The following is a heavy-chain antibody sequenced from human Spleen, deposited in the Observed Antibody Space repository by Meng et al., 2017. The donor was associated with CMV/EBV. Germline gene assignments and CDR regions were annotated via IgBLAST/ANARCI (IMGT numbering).Heavy chain of an antibody. J-gene: IGHJ5*02. Sequence: GAISSGGYNWDWSRQQQEKGQEWIGYIDNSGNNKYNPSLKSRLTISVDTSKNQFSLKLTSVTAADTAVYYCARGATILGVATGWFDPWGQGTLVTVSS. CDR3: ARGATILGVATGWFDP. V-gene: IGHV4-31*02. D-gene: IGHD3-3*01. CDR2: IDNSGNN. CDR1: GAISSGGYN.